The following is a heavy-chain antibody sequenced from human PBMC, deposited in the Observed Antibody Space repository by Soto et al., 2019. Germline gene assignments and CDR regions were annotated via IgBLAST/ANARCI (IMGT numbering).Heavy chain of an antibody. CDR1: GGSVSSGSYY. V-gene: IGHV4-61*01. J-gene: IGHJ6*02. Sequence: QVQLQESGPGLVKPSETLSLTCTVSGGSVSSGSYYWSWIRQPPGRGLEWIGYISYSGSTYYNPSLKSRVTISVDTSKNQFSLKLSSVTAADTAVYYCARGGYYYDSSGLGWGYYGMDVWGQGTTVTVSS. D-gene: IGHD3-22*01. CDR3: ARGGYYYDSSGLGWGYYGMDV. CDR2: ISYSGST.